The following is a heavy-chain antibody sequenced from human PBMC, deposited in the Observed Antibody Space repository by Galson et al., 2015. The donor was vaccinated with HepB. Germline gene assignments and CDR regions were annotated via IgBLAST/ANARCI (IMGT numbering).Heavy chain of an antibody. Sequence: QSGAEVKKPGESLKISCKASGYTFTGYYMHWVRQAPGQGLEWMGWINPNSGGTNYAQKFQGRVTMTRDTSISTAYMELSRLRSDDTAVYYCARGGWKDIVVVPAAIEGDYWGQGTLVTVSS. CDR3: ARGGWKDIVVVPAAIEGDY. CDR2: INPNSGGT. D-gene: IGHD2-2*01. V-gene: IGHV1-2*02. CDR1: GYTFTGYY. J-gene: IGHJ4*02.